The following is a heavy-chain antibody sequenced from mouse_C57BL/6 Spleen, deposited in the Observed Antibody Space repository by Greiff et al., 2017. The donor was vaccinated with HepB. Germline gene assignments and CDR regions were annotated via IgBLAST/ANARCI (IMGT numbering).Heavy chain of an antibody. Sequence: QVQLKQSGPGLVQPSQSLSITCTVSGFSLTSYGVHWVRQSPGKGLEWLGVIWSGGSTDYNAAFISRLSIRKDNSKSQVFFKMNSLQADDTAIYYWARRPIYYDEEGYFDVWGTGTTVTVSS. CDR3: ARRPIYYDEEGYFDV. CDR1: GFSLTSYG. D-gene: IGHD2-4*01. J-gene: IGHJ1*03. CDR2: IWSGGST. V-gene: IGHV2-2*01.